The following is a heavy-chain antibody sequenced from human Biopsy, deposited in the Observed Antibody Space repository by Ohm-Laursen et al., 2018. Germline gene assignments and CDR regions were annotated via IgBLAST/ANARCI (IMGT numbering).Heavy chain of an antibody. D-gene: IGHD4-17*01. V-gene: IGHV3-21*04. CDR2: ITNDSSYN. Sequence: SLRLSCAAPGFPFTCFTMDWVRQAPGKGLEWVAFITNDSSYNYYADSVKGRFTISRDNPKNTLYLQMNSLRADDTAVYYCALAAAQTVTHFDYWGQGTLVTVSS. J-gene: IGHJ4*02. CDR1: GFPFTCFT. CDR3: ALAAAQTVTHFDY.